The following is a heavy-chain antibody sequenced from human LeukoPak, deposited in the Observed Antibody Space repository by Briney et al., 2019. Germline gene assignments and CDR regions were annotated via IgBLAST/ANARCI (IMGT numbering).Heavy chain of an antibody. V-gene: IGHV3-30*02. CDR3: AKGVLYSSSWYFGGDYFDY. D-gene: IGHD6-13*01. CDR1: GFTFSSYG. CDR2: IRYDGSNK. J-gene: IGHJ4*02. Sequence: GGSLRLSCAASGFTFSSYGMHWVSQAPGKGLEWVAFIRYDGSNKYYADSVKGRFTISRDNSKNTLYLQMNSLRAEDTAVYYCAKGVLYSSSWYFGGDYFDYWGQGTLVTVSS.